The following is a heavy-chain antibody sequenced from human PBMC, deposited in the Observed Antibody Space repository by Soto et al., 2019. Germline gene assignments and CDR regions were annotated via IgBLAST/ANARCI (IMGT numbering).Heavy chain of an antibody. CDR1: GGSFSGYY. CDR2: INHSGST. CDR3: SCGTYYGDYFFDWRRQNYFDY. J-gene: IGHJ4*02. D-gene: IGHD4-17*01. V-gene: IGHV4-34*01. Sequence: SETLSLTCAVYGGSFSGYYWSWIRQPPGKGLEWIGEINHSGSTNYNPSLKSRVTISVDTSKNQFSLKLSFVTAADTAVYYCSCGTYYGDYFFDWRRQNYFDYWGQGTLVTVSS.